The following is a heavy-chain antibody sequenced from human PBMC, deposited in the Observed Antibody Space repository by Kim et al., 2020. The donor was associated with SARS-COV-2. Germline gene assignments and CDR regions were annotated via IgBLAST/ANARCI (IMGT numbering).Heavy chain of an antibody. D-gene: IGHD6-13*01. Sequence: SETLSLTCTVSGGSISSSSYYWGWIRQPPGKGLEWIGSIYYSGSTYYNPSLKSRVTISVDTSKNQFSLKLSSVTAADTAVYYCARLSVGDKQQREPRNAMIQHWGQGTLVTVSS. J-gene: IGHJ1*01. CDR2: IYYSGST. CDR3: ARLSVGDKQQREPRNAMIQH. CDR1: GGSISSSSYY. V-gene: IGHV4-39*01.